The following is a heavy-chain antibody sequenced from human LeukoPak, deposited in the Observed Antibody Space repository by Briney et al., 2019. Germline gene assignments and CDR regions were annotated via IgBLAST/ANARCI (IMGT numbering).Heavy chain of an antibody. J-gene: IGHJ4*02. Sequence: SETLSLTCTVSGGSISSSSYYWGWIRQPPGKGLEWIGSIYYSGSTYYNPSLKSRVTISVDTSKNQFSLKLSSVTAADTAVYYCARERYSSGWYRPTVDYWGQGTLVTVSS. CDR2: IYYSGST. V-gene: IGHV4-39*07. D-gene: IGHD6-19*01. CDR1: GGSISSSSYY. CDR3: ARERYSSGWYRPTVDY.